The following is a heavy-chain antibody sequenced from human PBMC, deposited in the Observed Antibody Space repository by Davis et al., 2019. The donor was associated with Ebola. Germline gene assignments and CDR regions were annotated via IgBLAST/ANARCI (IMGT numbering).Heavy chain of an antibody. D-gene: IGHD3-16*01. V-gene: IGHV1-18*04. CDR3: ARELRLGELLGWFDP. Sequence: ASVKVSCKASGYTFTGYYMHWVRQAPGQGLEWMGWISAYNGNTNYAQKLQGRVTMTTDTSTSTAYMELRSLGSDDTAVYYCARELRLGELLGWFDPWGQGTLVTVSS. CDR2: ISAYNGNT. J-gene: IGHJ5*02. CDR1: GYTFTGYY.